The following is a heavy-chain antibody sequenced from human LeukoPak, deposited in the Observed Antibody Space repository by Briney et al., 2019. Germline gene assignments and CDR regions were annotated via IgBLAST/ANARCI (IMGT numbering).Heavy chain of an antibody. CDR3: ARDRKQPEHLYYYYYYMDV. D-gene: IGHD1-14*01. CDR1: GYTFTGYY. J-gene: IGHJ6*03. CDR2: INPNSGGT. V-gene: IGHV1-2*02. Sequence: ASVKVSCKASGYTFTGYYMHWVRQAPGQGLEWMGWINPNSGGTNYAQKFQGRVTMTRDTSISTAYMELSRLRSDDTAVYYCARDRKQPEHLYYYYYYMDVWGKGTTVTVSS.